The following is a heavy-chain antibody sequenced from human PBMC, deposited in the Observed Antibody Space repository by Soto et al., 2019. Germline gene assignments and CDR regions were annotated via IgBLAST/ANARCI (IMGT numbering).Heavy chain of an antibody. Sequence: GGSLRLSCAASGFTFSSYSMNWVRQAPGKGLEWVSSISSSSSYIYYADSVKGRFTISRDNAKNSLYLQMNSLRAEDTAVYYCARTHHCSGGSCYSSRYFDYWGQGTLVTVSS. CDR2: ISSSSSYI. V-gene: IGHV3-21*01. CDR1: GFTFSSYS. CDR3: ARTHHCSGGSCYSSRYFDY. D-gene: IGHD2-15*01. J-gene: IGHJ4*02.